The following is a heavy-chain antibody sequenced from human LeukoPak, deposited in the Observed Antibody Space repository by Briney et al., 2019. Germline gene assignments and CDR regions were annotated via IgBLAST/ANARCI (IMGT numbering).Heavy chain of an antibody. CDR2: MNPNSGNT. D-gene: IGHD3-9*01. CDR3: ARGGRIRYFGWLSDYYCMDV. V-gene: IGHV1-8*02. Sequence: ASEKVSCKASGYTFSNYGFAWVRKGPGPGLGWEGWMNPNSGNTGYAKKSHDSVIMTRNTSTSTDYMELSSLRSEDTAVYYCARGGRIRYFGWLSDYYCMDVWGKGNTVTISS. CDR1: GYTFSNYG. J-gene: IGHJ6*03.